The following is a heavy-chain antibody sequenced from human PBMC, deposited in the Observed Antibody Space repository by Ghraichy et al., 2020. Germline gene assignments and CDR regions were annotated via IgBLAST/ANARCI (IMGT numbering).Heavy chain of an antibody. CDR3: ATPIKGDFWSGYYS. J-gene: IGHJ4*02. D-gene: IGHD3-3*01. CDR2: FDPEDGET. CDR1: GYTLTELS. V-gene: IGHV1-24*01. Sequence: ASVKVSCKVSGYTLTELSMHWVRQAPGKGLEWMGGFDPEDGETIYAQKFQGRVTMTEDTSTDTAYMELSSLRSEDTAVYYCATPIKGDFWSGYYSWGQGTLVTVSS.